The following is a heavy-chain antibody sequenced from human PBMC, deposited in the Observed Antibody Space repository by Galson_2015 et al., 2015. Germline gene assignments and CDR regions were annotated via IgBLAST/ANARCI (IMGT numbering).Heavy chain of an antibody. CDR1: GFTFSAYA. D-gene: IGHD6-19*01. J-gene: IGHJ4*02. Sequence: SLRLSCAASGFTFSAYAMHWVRQAPGKGLEWVAVISYDGSKKYYADSVKGRFTISRDNSKNTLYLQMNSLRAEDTAVYYCARDTQDISGWSCYFDYWGQGTLVTVSS. CDR2: ISYDGSKK. V-gene: IGHV3-30-3*01. CDR3: ARDTQDISGWSCYFDY.